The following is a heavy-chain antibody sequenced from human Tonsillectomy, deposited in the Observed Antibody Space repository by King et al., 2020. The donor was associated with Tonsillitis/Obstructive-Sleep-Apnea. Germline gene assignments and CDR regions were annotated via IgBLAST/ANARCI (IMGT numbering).Heavy chain of an antibody. CDR1: GGSFSGYY. J-gene: IGHJ4*02. CDR3: ARGPNYSSSWYNY. Sequence: VQLQQWGAGLLKPSETLSLTCAVYGGSFSGYYWSWIRQPPGKGLEWIGEINHSGSTNYIPSLKSRVTISVDTSKNQFSLKLSSVTAADTAVYYCARGPNYSSSWYNYWGQGTLVTVSS. D-gene: IGHD6-13*01. V-gene: IGHV4-34*01. CDR2: INHSGST.